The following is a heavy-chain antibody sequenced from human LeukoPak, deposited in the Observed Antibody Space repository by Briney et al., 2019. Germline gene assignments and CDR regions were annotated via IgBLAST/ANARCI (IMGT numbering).Heavy chain of an antibody. CDR1: GFTFSDYY. CDR2: ISNSGTTI. D-gene: IGHD3-10*01. Sequence: PGGSLRLSCAASGFTFSDYYMSWIRQAPGKGLEWISYISNSGTTIYYSDSVKGRFTFSRDNAKNSLYLQMNSLRAEDTAVYFCAREDYYYASGFWGQGTLVTVSS. V-gene: IGHV3-11*04. J-gene: IGHJ4*02. CDR3: AREDYYYASGF.